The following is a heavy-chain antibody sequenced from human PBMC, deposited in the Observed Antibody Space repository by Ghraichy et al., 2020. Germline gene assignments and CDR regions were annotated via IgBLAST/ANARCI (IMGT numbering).Heavy chain of an antibody. CDR2: IVVGSGNT. CDR1: GFTFTSSA. V-gene: IGHV1-58*01. Sequence: SVKVSCKASGFTFTSSAVQWVRQARGQRLEWIGWIVVGSGNTNYAQKFQERVTITRDMSTSTAYMELSSLRSEDTAVYYCAADQEKGSSWSNFDYWGQGTLVTVSS. D-gene: IGHD6-13*01. J-gene: IGHJ4*02. CDR3: AADQEKGSSWSNFDY.